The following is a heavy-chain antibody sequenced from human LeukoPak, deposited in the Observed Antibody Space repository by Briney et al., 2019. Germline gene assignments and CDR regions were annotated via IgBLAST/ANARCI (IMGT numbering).Heavy chain of an antibody. D-gene: IGHD6-19*01. Sequence: GASVKVSCKASGYTFTGYYMHWVRQAPGQGLEWMGWINPNSGGTNYAQKFQGRVTMTRDTSISTAYMELSRLRSDDTAVYYCARDREGVIAVAGSLAYWGQGTLVTVSS. CDR3: ARDREGVIAVAGSLAY. CDR2: INPNSGGT. V-gene: IGHV1-2*02. CDR1: GYTFTGYY. J-gene: IGHJ4*02.